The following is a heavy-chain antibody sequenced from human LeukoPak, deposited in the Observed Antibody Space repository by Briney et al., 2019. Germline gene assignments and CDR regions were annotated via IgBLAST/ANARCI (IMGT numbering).Heavy chain of an antibody. J-gene: IGHJ6*03. Sequence: WASVKVSCKASGYTFTNYAIHWVRQAPGQRFEWMGWINAANGHTKYSQEFQDRITITRDTFATTAYMELSNLRSEDMAVYYCARARYETRIWPKSRYDYYHYMNVWGKGTTVTVSS. V-gene: IGHV1-3*03. CDR1: GYTFTNYA. D-gene: IGHD3-3*01. CDR3: ARARYETRIWPKSRYDYYHYMNV. CDR2: INAANGHT.